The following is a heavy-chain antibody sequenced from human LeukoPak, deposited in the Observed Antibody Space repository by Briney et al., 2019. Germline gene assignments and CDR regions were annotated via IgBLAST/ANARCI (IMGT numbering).Heavy chain of an antibody. Sequence: GSLRLSCAVSGFTFSTYGMSWVRQTPGKGLEWVSIISASGDTTDYADSVKGRFTISRDNSQNTLYLQMSSLRADDTAVYYCAKVGEYYGAGASFDYWGQGTLVTVSS. J-gene: IGHJ4*02. CDR2: ISASGDTT. CDR3: AKVGEYYGAGASFDY. V-gene: IGHV3-23*01. CDR1: GFTFSTYG. D-gene: IGHD3-10*01.